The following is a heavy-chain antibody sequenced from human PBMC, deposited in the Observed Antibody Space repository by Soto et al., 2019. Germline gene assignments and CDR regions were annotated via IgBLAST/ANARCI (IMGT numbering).Heavy chain of an antibody. CDR3: ATVNNTSRSFDS. CDR2: TGATGRTT. V-gene: IGHV3-23*01. CDR1: GFTFNICA. D-gene: IGHD1-20*01. J-gene: IGHJ4*02. Sequence: EVQLLESGGGLVQPGGSLRLSCAASGFTFNICAMTWVRQAPGKGLEWVSTTGATGRTTYYADSVKGRFTVSRDNSKNTLDLQMSSLRAEDTAVYYCATVNNTSRSFDSWGQGTLVTVSS.